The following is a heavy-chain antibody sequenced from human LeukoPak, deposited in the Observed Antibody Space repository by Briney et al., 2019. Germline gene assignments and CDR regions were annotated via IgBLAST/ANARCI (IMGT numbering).Heavy chain of an antibody. Sequence: ASVKVSCKASGYTFTGDYMHWVRQAPGQGLEWMGWINPNSGGTNYAQKLQGRVTMTTDTSTSTAYMELRSLRSDDTAVYYCAREDDWNWFDPWGQGTLVTVSS. D-gene: IGHD3-9*01. V-gene: IGHV1-2*02. J-gene: IGHJ5*02. CDR2: INPNSGGT. CDR1: GYTFTGDY. CDR3: AREDDWNWFDP.